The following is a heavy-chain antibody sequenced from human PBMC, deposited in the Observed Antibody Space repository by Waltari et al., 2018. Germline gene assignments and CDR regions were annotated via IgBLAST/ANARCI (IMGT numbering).Heavy chain of an antibody. V-gene: IGHV4-34*01. CDR2: INHSGST. J-gene: IGHJ4*02. D-gene: IGHD3-10*01. Sequence: QVQLQQWGAGLLKPSETLSLTCAVYGGSFSGYYWSWIRQPPGKGLEWIGEINHSGSTNSNPSLKSRVTISVDTPKNQFSLKLSSVTAADTAVYYCARGRNFFWSAPPLPRRYGSGSYCFDYWGQGTLVTVSS. CDR1: GGSFSGYY. CDR3: ARGRNFFWSAPPLPRRYGSGSYCFDY.